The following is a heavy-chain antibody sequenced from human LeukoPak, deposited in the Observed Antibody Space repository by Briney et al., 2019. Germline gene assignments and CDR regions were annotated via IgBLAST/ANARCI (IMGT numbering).Heavy chain of an antibody. V-gene: IGHV1-2*02. D-gene: IGHD2-2*02. Sequence: ASVKVSCKASGYTFTGYYVLWVRQAPGQGLEWIGWIYPHTGGTNYAQKFQGRVTMTRDTSISTAYMELSRLRSDDTAVYYCARGAPLGDCRSTSCYTDRWDYWGQGTLVTVSS. CDR3: ARGAPLGDCRSTSCYTDRWDY. CDR2: IYPHTGGT. J-gene: IGHJ4*02. CDR1: GYTFTGYY.